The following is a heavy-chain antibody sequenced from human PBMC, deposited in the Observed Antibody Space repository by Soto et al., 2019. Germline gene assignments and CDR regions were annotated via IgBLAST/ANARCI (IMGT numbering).Heavy chain of an antibody. CDR3: ARYKERRMLTPGYYYYYGMDV. J-gene: IGHJ6*02. D-gene: IGHD3-16*01. CDR2: IKQDGSEK. CDR1: GFTFSSYW. V-gene: IGHV3-7*05. Sequence: GGSLRLSCAASGFTFSSYWMSWVRQAPGKGLEWVANIKQDGSEKYYVDSVKGRFTISRDNAKNSLYLQMNSLRAEDTAVYYCARYKERRMLTPGYYYYYGMDVWGQGTTVTVSS.